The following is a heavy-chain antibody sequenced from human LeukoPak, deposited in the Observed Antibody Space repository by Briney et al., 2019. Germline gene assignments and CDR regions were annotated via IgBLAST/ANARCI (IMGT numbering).Heavy chain of an antibody. V-gene: IGHV4-39*01. CDR2: IYYSEST. D-gene: IGHD2-2*01. CDR3: ARQDIVVVPAAKGQVGYYYYGMDV. CDR1: GGSISSSSYY. Sequence: PSETLSLTCTVSGGSISSSSYYWGWIRQPPGKGLEGIGSIYYSESTYYNPSLKSRVTISVDTSKNQFSLKLSSVTAADTAVYYCARQDIVVVPAAKGQVGYYYYGMDVWGQGTTVTVSS. J-gene: IGHJ6*02.